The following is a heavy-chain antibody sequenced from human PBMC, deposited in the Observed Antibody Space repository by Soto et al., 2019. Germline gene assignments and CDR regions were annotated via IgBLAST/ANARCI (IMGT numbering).Heavy chain of an antibody. CDR3: AREKFGDDFDY. D-gene: IGHD2-21*02. V-gene: IGHV3-74*01. CDR1: GFTFSSYW. CDR2: INSDGSST. J-gene: IGHJ4*02. Sequence: PGGSLRLSCAASGFTFSSYWMHWVRQAPGKGLVWVSRINSDGSSTSYADSVKGRFTISRDNAKNTLYLQMNSLRAEDTAVYYCAREKFGDDFDYWGQGTLVTVSS.